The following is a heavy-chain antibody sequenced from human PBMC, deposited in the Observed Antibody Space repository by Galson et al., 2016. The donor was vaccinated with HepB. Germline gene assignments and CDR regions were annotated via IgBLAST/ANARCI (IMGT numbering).Heavy chain of an antibody. CDR2: FDPEDAET. CDR3: AKGYSTYLHDAFDI. Sequence: SVKVSCKVSGYTLTELSMHWVRQAPGKGLEWMGGFDPEDAETVYAQEFQGRVTMTEDTSTDTAYMELSSLTSEDTSVYHCAKGYSTYLHDAFDIWGQGTMVTVSS. J-gene: IGHJ3*02. CDR1: GYTLTELS. D-gene: IGHD4-11*01. V-gene: IGHV1-24*01.